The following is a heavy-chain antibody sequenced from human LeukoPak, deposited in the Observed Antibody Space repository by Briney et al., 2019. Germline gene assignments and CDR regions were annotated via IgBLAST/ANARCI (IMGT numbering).Heavy chain of an antibody. CDR3: ASEYYYDSSGYYYVSSYFDY. J-gene: IGHJ4*02. V-gene: IGHV3-21*01. D-gene: IGHD3-22*01. Sequence: GGSLRLSCAASGFTFSSYSMNWVRQAPGKGLEWVSSISSSSSYIYYADSVKGRFTISRDNAKNSLYPQMNSLRAEDTAVYYCASEYYYDSSGYYYVSSYFDYWGQGTLVTVSS. CDR1: GFTFSSYS. CDR2: ISSSSSYI.